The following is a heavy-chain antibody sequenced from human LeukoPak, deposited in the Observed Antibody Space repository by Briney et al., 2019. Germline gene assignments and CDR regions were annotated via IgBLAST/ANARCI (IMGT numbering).Heavy chain of an antibody. CDR1: GGSISSSSYY. CDR3: ARNGYSSSWYYYYYCYMDV. CDR2: IYYSGST. Sequence: SETLSLTCTVSGGSISSSSYYWGWIRQPPGKGLEWIGSIYYSGSTYYNPSLKSRVTISVDTSKNQFSLKLSSVTAADTAVYYCARNGYSSSWYYYYYCYMDVWGKGTTVTVSS. J-gene: IGHJ6*03. V-gene: IGHV4-39*01. D-gene: IGHD6-13*01.